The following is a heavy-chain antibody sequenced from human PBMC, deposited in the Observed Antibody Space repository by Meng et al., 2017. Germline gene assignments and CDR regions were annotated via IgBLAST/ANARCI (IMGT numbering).Heavy chain of an antibody. CDR3: ARRGIAARPFYY. J-gene: IGHJ4*02. D-gene: IGHD6-6*01. Sequence: VPLQQGGAGPLQPSQTLSLTCAVDGGSFSGSYWGWIRQPPGKGLEWIGEINHSGSTNYNPSLKSRVTISVDTSKNQFSLKLSSVTAADTAVYYCARRGIAARPFYYWGQGTLVTVSS. V-gene: IGHV4-34*01. CDR1: GGSFSGSY. CDR2: INHSGST.